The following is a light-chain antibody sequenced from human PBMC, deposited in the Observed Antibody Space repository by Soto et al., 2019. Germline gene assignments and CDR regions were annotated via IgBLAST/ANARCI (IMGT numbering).Light chain of an antibody. CDR1: SSDVGNYNL. CDR2: EGT. CDR3: SSYTNRNTVV. J-gene: IGLJ3*02. Sequence: QSALTQAASVSGSPGQSITISCTGTSSDVGNYNLVSWYQQYPGKAPKLIIYEGTKRPSGISNRFSGSTSGDTASLTISGLQAEDEGDYYCSSYTNRNTVVFGGGTKVTVL. V-gene: IGLV2-14*02.